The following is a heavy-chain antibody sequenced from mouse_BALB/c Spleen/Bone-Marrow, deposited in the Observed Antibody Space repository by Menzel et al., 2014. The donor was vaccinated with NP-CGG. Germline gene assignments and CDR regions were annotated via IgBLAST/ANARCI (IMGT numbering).Heavy chain of an antibody. J-gene: IGHJ2*01. Sequence: LEESGAELVRPGSSVKISCKASGYAFSNYWMNWVKQRPGQGLEWIGQIFPGDGDTNYNGKFKGKATLTADKSSSTAYMQLNSLTSEDSAVYFCARSNYGYDVYFDYWGLGTTLTVSS. D-gene: IGHD2-2*01. CDR2: IFPGDGDT. V-gene: IGHV1-80*01. CDR1: GYAFSNYW. CDR3: ARSNYGYDVYFDY.